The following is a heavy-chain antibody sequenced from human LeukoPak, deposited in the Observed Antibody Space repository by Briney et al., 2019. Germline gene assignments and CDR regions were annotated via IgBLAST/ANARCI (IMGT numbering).Heavy chain of an antibody. CDR2: IYYSGST. V-gene: IGHV4-31*03. J-gene: IGHJ4*02. CDR3: ARGSGYSGYAFDY. Sequence: SETLSLTCTVSGGSISSGGYYWSWIRQHPGKGLEWIGYIYYSGSTYYNPSLKSRVTISVDTSKNQFSLKLSSVTAADTAVYYCARGSGYSGYAFDYWGQGTLVTVSS. D-gene: IGHD5-12*01. CDR1: GGSISSGGYY.